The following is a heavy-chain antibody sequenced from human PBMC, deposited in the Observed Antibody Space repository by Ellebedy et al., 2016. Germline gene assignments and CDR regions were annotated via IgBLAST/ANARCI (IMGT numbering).Heavy chain of an antibody. CDR1: GFTVSSNY. J-gene: IGHJ4*02. Sequence: GESLKISCAASGFTVSSNYMSWVRQAPGKGLEWVANIKQDGSEKYYVDSVKGRFTISRDNAKNSLYLQMNSLRAEDTAVYYCASLWFLEWLLISPPWGQGTLVTVSS. CDR3: ASLWFLEWLLISPP. V-gene: IGHV3-7*01. D-gene: IGHD3-3*01. CDR2: IKQDGSEK.